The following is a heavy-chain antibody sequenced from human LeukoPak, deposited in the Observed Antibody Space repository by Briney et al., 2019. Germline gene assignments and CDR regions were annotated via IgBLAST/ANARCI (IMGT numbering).Heavy chain of an antibody. CDR3: ARGSNPYRSYGTRPFDY. D-gene: IGHD5-18*01. V-gene: IGHV4-34*01. Sequence: PSETLSLTCAVYGGSFSGYYWSWIRQPPGKGLEWIGEINHSGSTNYNPSLKSRVTISVDTSKNQFSLKLSSVTAADTAVYYCARGSNPYRSYGTRPFDYWGQGTLVTVSS. J-gene: IGHJ4*02. CDR2: INHSGST. CDR1: GGSFSGYY.